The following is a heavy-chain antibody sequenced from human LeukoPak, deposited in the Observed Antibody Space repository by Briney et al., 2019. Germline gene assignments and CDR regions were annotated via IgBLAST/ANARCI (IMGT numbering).Heavy chain of an antibody. CDR1: GGSLSNYY. V-gene: IGHV4-59*01. Sequence: SETLSLTCTVSGGSLSNYYWSWIRQPPGKGLEWIGYIYYSGSTYYNPSLKSRVTISVDTSKNQFSLKLSSVTAADTAVYYCARDSSGYDTLDYWGQGTLVTVSS. CDR2: IYYSGST. CDR3: ARDSSGYDTLDY. J-gene: IGHJ4*02. D-gene: IGHD5-12*01.